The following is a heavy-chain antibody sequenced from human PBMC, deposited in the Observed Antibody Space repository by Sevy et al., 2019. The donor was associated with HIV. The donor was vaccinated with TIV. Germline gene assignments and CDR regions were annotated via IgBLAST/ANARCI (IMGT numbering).Heavy chain of an antibody. D-gene: IGHD2-15*01. CDR2: IKEDGSDK. CDR3: VRDGLVSATDFDY. CDR1: GFTFSNYW. J-gene: IGHJ4*02. V-gene: IGHV3-7*01. Sequence: GGSLRLSCEVSGFTFSNYWMTWVRQAPGKGLEWVANIKEDGSDKYYGKSLKGRFSLSRDNAKNSLFLQRGSLRAEDTAVYYCVRDGLVSATDFDYWGQGTLVTVSS.